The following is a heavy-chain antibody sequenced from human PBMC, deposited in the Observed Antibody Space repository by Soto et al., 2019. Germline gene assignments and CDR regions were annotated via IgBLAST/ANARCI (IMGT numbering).Heavy chain of an antibody. D-gene: IGHD4-17*01. CDR3: ARKEDYGDYSGLLGY. V-gene: IGHV4-4*02. Sequence: QVQLQESGPGLVKPSGTLSLTCAVSGGSISSSNWWSWVRQPPGKGLEWIGEIYHSGSTNYNPSLKSRVTISVDESKNQFSLKLSSVTAADTAVYYCARKEDYGDYSGLLGYWGQGTLVTVSS. CDR1: GGSISSSNW. CDR2: IYHSGST. J-gene: IGHJ4*02.